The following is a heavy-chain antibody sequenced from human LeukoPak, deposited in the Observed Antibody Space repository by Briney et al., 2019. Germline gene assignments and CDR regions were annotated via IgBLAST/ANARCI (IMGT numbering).Heavy chain of an antibody. CDR2: IYTSGST. CDR3: ASSPLVVKYYFDY. Sequence: SGTLSLTCTVSGGSISSGSYYWSWIRQPAGKGLEWIGRIYTSGSTNYNPSLKSRVTISVDTSKNQFSLKLSSVTAADTAVYYCASSPLVVKYYFDYWGQGTLVTVSS. J-gene: IGHJ4*02. D-gene: IGHD2-21*01. CDR1: GGSISSGSYY. V-gene: IGHV4-61*02.